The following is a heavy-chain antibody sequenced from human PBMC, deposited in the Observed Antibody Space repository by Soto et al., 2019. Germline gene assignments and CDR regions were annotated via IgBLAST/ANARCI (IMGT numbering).Heavy chain of an antibody. J-gene: IGHJ3*02. CDR2: IIPILGIA. Sequence: QVQLVQSGAEVKKPGSSVKVSCKASGGTFSSYTISWVRQAPGQGLEWMGRIIPILGIANYAQKVQGRVTITADKSTSTAYMELRSLRSEDTAVYYCARDYYDSSGQSHDAFDIWGQGTMVTVSS. V-gene: IGHV1-69*08. CDR1: GGTFSSYT. D-gene: IGHD3-22*01. CDR3: ARDYYDSSGQSHDAFDI.